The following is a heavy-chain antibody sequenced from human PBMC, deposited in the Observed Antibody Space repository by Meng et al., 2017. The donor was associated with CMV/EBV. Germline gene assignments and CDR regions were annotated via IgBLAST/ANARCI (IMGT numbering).Heavy chain of an antibody. V-gene: IGHV3-7*01. Sequence: GSLRLSCAASGFTFSSYWMSWVRQAPGKGLEWVANIKQDGSEKYYVDSVKGRFTISRDNAKNSLYLQMNSLRAEDTAVYYCARDIVVVPAARTNYYYYYGMDVWGQGTTVTVSS. CDR1: GFTFSSYW. D-gene: IGHD2-2*01. J-gene: IGHJ6*02. CDR2: IKQDGSEK. CDR3: ARDIVVVPAARTNYYYYYGMDV.